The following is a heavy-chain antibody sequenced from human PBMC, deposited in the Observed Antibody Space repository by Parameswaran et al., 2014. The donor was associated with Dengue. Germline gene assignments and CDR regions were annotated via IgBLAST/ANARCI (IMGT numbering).Heavy chain of an antibody. V-gene: IGHV1-2*02. CDR2: INPNSGGT. J-gene: IGHJ3*02. Sequence: WVRQAPGQGLEWMGWINPNSGGTNYAQKFQGRVTMTRDTSISTAYMELSRLRSDDTAVYYCARVRSGWTADAFDIWGQGTMVTVSS. D-gene: IGHD6-19*01. CDR3: ARVRSGWTADAFDI.